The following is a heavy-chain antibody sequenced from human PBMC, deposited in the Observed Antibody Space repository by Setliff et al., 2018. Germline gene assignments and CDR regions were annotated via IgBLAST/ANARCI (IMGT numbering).Heavy chain of an antibody. CDR2: IYYSGST. CDR3: ARWRVRDSGYYPRLSYMDV. J-gene: IGHJ6*03. D-gene: IGHD3-22*01. CDR1: GGSMTYYY. V-gene: IGHV4-59*08. Sequence: SETLSLTCTVSGGSMTYYYWSWVRQPPGKGLEYIGYIYYSGSTNYNPSLKSRVTISVDTSKNQFSLKLSSVTAADTAVYYCARWRVRDSGYYPRLSYMDVWGKGTTVTVSS.